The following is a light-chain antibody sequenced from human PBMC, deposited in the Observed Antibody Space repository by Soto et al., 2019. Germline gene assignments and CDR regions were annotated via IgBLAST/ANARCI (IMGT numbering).Light chain of an antibody. CDR1: QGISNY. CDR3: QHYHSPPFT. CDR2: AAS. J-gene: IGKJ3*01. V-gene: IGKV1-27*01. Sequence: DIQMTQSPSSLSAFVGDSVTFTCRASQGISNYLAWYHQKPGKVPKLLVYAASTLQLGVPSRFSGSGSGTEFTLTIRSLQPEDVGTYYCQHYHSPPFTFGPGTKLEIK.